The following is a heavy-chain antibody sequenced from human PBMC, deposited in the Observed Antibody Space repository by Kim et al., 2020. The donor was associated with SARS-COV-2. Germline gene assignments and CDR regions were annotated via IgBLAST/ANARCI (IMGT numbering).Heavy chain of an antibody. CDR2: ISYSGKT. J-gene: IGHJ5*02. D-gene: IGHD1-26*01. V-gene: IGHV4-39*07. CDR1: GGSVSSDKYY. CDR3: ARDSGGWELLPTSGFDP. Sequence: SETLSLTCTVSGGSVSSDKYYWGWVRQPPGKGLEWIGSISYSGKTYYNPSLKSRVTISKDTSKNQFSLKLTSVTAADTAIYYCARDSGGWELLPTSGFDPWGQGTLVTVSS.